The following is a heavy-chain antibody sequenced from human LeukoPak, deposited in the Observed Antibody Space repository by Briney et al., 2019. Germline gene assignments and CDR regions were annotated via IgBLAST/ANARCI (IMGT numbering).Heavy chain of an antibody. D-gene: IGHD2-2*01. CDR3: ARVGGVYRPKNIVVVPAGLMYFDY. CDR2: IIPILGIA. J-gene: IGHJ4*02. V-gene: IGHV1-69*04. CDR1: GGTFSSYA. Sequence: ASVKVSCKASGGTFSSYAISWVRQAPGQGLEWMGRIIPILGIANYAQKFQGRVTITADESTSTAYMELSSLRSEDTAVYYCARVGGVYRPKNIVVVPAGLMYFDYWGQGTLVTVSS.